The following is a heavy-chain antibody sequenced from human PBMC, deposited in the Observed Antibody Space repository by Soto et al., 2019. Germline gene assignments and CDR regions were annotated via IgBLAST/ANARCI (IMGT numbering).Heavy chain of an antibody. Sequence: QVQLQQWGAGLLKPSETLSLTCAVYGGSFSGYYWSWIRQPPGKGLEWIGEINHSGSTNYNLSLKSRVTISVETSKNQFSLKLSSVTAADTAVYYCARGDFLFDLWGRGTLVTVSS. CDR2: INHSGST. J-gene: IGHJ2*01. CDR3: ARGDFLFDL. V-gene: IGHV4-34*01. CDR1: GGSFSGYY.